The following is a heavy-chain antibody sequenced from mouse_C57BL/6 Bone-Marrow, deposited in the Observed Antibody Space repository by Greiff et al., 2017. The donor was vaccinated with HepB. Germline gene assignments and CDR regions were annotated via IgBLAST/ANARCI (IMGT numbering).Heavy chain of an antibody. V-gene: IGHV1-64*01. D-gene: IGHD2-4*01. Sequence: QVQLQQPGAELVKPGASVKLSCKASGYTFTSYWMHWVKQRPGQGLEWIGMIHPNSGSTNYNEKFKSKATLTVDKSSSTAYMQLSSLTSEDSAVYYCASRYYDYDERFAYWGQRTLVTVSA. CDR3: ASRYYDYDERFAY. CDR1: GYTFTSYW. CDR2: IHPNSGST. J-gene: IGHJ3*01.